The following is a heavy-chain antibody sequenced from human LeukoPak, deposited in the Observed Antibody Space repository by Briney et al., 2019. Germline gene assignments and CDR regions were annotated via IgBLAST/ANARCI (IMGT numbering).Heavy chain of an antibody. CDR1: GGTFSSYA. J-gene: IGHJ6*02. V-gene: IGHV1-69*13. CDR3: ASGYCSSTSCLSPYYYYGMDV. CDR2: IIPIFGTA. Sequence: WASVKVSCKASGGTFSSYAISWVRHAPGQGLEWMGGIIPIFGTANYAQKFQGRVTITADESTSTAYMELSSLRSEDTAVYYCASGYCSSTSCLSPYYYYGMDVWGQGTTVTVSS. D-gene: IGHD2-2*01.